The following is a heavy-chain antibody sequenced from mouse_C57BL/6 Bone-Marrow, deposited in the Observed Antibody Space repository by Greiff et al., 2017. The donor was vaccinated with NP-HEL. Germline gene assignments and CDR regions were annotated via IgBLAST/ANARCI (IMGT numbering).Heavy chain of an antibody. CDR1: GFTFSDYG. CDR2: ISNLAYSI. Sequence: EVMLVESGGGLVQPGGSLKLSCAASGFTFSDYGMAWVRQAPRKGPEWVAFISNLAYSIYYADTVTGRFTISRENAKNTLYLEMSSLRSEDTAMYYCARQGITTVVATGYYAMDYWGQGTSVTVSS. V-gene: IGHV5-15*01. J-gene: IGHJ4*01. CDR3: ARQGITTVVATGYYAMDY. D-gene: IGHD1-1*01.